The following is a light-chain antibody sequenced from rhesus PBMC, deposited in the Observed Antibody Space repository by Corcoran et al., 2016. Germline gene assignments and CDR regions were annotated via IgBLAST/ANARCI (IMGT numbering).Light chain of an antibody. CDR2: KAS. V-gene: IGKV1-74*01. Sequence: DIQMTQSPSSLSASVGDRVTITCRTSENVKNFLNWYQQKPGKAPRLLSYKASTLHSRVPSRFDGSGSGTETTLPISRLRSEVGATCYCQQNFGIPMFPFGPGTKLEI. CDR1: ENVKNF. J-gene: IGKJ3*01. CDR3: QQNFGIPMFP.